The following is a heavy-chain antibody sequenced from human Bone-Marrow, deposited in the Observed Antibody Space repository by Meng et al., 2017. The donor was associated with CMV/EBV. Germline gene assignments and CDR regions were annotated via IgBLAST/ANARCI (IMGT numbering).Heavy chain of an antibody. D-gene: IGHD3-3*01. Sequence: HWVRQAPGKGLVWVSRLNSDGSSTSYADSVKGRFTISRDNAKNTLYLQMNSLRAEDTAVYYCASIFWSGNYGMDVWGQGTTVTVSS. J-gene: IGHJ6*02. V-gene: IGHV3-74*01. CDR3: ASIFWSGNYGMDV. CDR2: LNSDGSST.